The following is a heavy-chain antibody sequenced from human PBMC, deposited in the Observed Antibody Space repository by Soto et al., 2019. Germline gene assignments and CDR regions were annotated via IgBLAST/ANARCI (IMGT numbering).Heavy chain of an antibody. D-gene: IGHD3-10*01. CDR3: ARAYGSGSYPIDY. Sequence: QVPLVQSGAEVKKPGTSVRVSCKASGDTFSSYTISWVRQAPGQGLEWVGRIVPIVDLTNYAQKFQGRVTITADKSTSTAFMDLNSLRPDDTGVYYCARAYGSGSYPIDYWGQGTPVFVSS. CDR2: IVPIVDLT. CDR1: GDTFSSYT. J-gene: IGHJ4*02. V-gene: IGHV1-69*02.